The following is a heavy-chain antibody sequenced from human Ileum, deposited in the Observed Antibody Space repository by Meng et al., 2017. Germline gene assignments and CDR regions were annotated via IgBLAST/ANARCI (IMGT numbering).Heavy chain of an antibody. CDR1: SGSISSNTY. CDR3: ARHGGYSQDF. V-gene: IGHV4-4*02. CDR2: ISHSGSA. D-gene: IGHD4-23*01. Sequence: VQLQGAGPGRVRPSGTLSLTCAVSSGSISSNTYWSWVRQPPGKGLEWIGQISHSGSAYYNPSLKSRVTMSVDKSKSQFSLMLTSVTAADTAIYYCARHGGYSQDFWGQGTLVTVSS. J-gene: IGHJ4*02.